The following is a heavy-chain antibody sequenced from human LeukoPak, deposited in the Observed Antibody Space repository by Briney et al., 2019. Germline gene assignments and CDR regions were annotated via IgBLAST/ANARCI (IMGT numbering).Heavy chain of an antibody. V-gene: IGHV1-69*13. D-gene: IGHD3-22*01. J-gene: IGHJ3*02. CDR2: IIPIFGTA. Sequence: ASVKVSCKASGYSFTNYDINWVRQATGQGLEWMGGIIPIFGTANYAQKFQGRVTITADESTSTAYMELSSLRSEDTAVYYCANQYSGYPHGAFDIWGQGTMVTVSS. CDR1: GYSFTNYD. CDR3: ANQYSGYPHGAFDI.